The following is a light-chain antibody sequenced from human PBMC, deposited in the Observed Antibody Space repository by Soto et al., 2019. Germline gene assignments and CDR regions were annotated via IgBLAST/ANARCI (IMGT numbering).Light chain of an antibody. CDR2: GNS. J-gene: IGLJ3*02. CDR3: QSYDSSLSGSGV. CDR1: SSSIGAGYD. V-gene: IGLV1-40*01. Sequence: QSVLTQPPSVSGAPGQRVTISCTGSSSSIGAGYDVHWYQQIPGTAPKLLIYGNSNQPSGVPDRFSGSKSGTSASLAITGLQAEDEADYYCQSYDSSLSGSGVFGGGTKLTVL.